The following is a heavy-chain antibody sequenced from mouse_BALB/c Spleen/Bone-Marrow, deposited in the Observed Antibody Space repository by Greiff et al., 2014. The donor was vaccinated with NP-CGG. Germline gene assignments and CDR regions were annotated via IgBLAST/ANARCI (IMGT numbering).Heavy chain of an antibody. CDR3: AREGGY. CDR2: IFPGDGDT. J-gene: IGHJ2*01. CDR1: CYIFSSYW. Sequence: QVPLKQSGAELARPGASVKLSCKASCYIFSSYWVQGGKKRPGQGLDWIGAIFPGDGDTRYTQKFKGKATLTADKSSSTAFMQLSSLASEDSAVYYCAREGGYWGQGTTLRVSS. V-gene: IGHV1-87*01.